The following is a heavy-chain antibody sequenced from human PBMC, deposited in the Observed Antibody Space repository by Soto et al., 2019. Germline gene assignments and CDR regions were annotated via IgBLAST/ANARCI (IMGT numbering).Heavy chain of an antibody. CDR3: ARVAGIAAAGPNGEFDP. Sequence: GASVKVSCKASGGTFSSYAISWVRQAPGQGLEWMGGIIPIFGTANYAQKFQGRVTITADESTSTAYMELSSLRSEDTAVYYCARVAGIAAAGPNGEFDPWGQGTLVTVYS. CDR2: IIPIFGTA. J-gene: IGHJ5*02. D-gene: IGHD6-13*01. V-gene: IGHV1-69*13. CDR1: GGTFSSYA.